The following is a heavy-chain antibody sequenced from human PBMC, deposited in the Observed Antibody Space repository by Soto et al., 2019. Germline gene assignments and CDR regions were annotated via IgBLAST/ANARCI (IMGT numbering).Heavy chain of an antibody. CDR2: IYYSGST. J-gene: IGHJ4*02. CDR1: GGSISSSSYY. CDR3: ARDKASGYSYGWFDY. D-gene: IGHD5-18*01. V-gene: IGHV4-61*01. Sequence: SETLSLTCTVSGGSISSSSYYWGWIRQPPGKGLEWIGYIYYSGSTNYNPSLKSRVTISVDTSKNQFSLKLSSVTAADTAVYYCARDKASGYSYGWFDYWGQGTLVTVSS.